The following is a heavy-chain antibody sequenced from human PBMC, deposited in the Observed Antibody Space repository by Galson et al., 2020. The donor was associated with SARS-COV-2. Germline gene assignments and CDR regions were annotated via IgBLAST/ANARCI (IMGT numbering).Heavy chain of an antibody. D-gene: IGHD3-22*01. CDR3: AKDTYYYDSSGYNL. J-gene: IGHJ2*01. CDR2: ISWNSGSI. Sequence: GGSLRLSCAASGFTFDDYAMHWVRQAPGKGLEWVSGISWNSGSIGYADSVKGRFTISRDNAKNSLYLQMNSLRAEDTALYYCAKDTYYYDSSGYNLWGRGTLVTVSS. V-gene: IGHV3-9*01. CDR1: GFTFDDYA.